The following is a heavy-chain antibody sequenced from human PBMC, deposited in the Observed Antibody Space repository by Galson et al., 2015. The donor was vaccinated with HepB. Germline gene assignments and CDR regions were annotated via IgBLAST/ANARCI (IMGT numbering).Heavy chain of an antibody. D-gene: IGHD1-26*01. CDR3: AKDGILGTTTQSKGMDV. CDR2: IPYDGSSQ. J-gene: IGHJ6*02. CDR1: GFTFSSFG. Sequence: SLRLSCAGSGFTFSSFGLHWVRQAPGKGLEWVALIPYDGSSQYYADSVRGRFTISRDNSKNTLYLQMDSLRPEDTAVYYCAKDGILGTTTQSKGMDVWGQGTTVTVSS. V-gene: IGHV3-30*18.